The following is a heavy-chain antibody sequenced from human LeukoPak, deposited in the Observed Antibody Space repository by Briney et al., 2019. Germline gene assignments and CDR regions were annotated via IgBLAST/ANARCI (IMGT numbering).Heavy chain of an antibody. Sequence: SQTLSLTCTVSGGSISSGGYYWSWIRPHPGRGLEWIGYIYYSGSSYYNPSLKSRVSTSVDTSKNQLSLKLSSVTAADTAMYYCARCVGGRACYSDYWGQGTLVTVSS. CDR3: ARCVGGRACYSDY. D-gene: IGHD2-21*02. J-gene: IGHJ4*02. CDR2: IYYSGSS. V-gene: IGHV4-31*03. CDR1: GGSISSGGYY.